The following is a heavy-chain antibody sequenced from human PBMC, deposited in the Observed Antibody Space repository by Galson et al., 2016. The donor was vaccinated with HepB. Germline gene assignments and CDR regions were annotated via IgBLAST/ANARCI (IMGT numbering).Heavy chain of an antibody. CDR2: TYYRSRWIN. CDR1: GDSVSSNGAT. D-gene: IGHD4-23*01. CDR3: ARETHGGHYHEN. J-gene: IGHJ1*01. V-gene: IGHV6-1*01. Sequence: CAISGDSVSSNGATWNWISQSPSSGLEWLGRTYYRSRWINNYAESVKSRIIITPDTSKNQFSLHLDSVTPEDTALYYCARETHGGHYHENWGQGALVTVTS.